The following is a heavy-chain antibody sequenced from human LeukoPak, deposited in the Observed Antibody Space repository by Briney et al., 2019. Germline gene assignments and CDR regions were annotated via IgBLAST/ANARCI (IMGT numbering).Heavy chain of an antibody. CDR1: GFTFSNAW. D-gene: IGHD3-10*01. Sequence: GGSLRLSCAASGFTFSNAWMSWVRQAPGKGLEWVGRIKSRADGGTTDYAAPVKGRFTISRDDSKDTVYLQMDGLKTEDTAVYYCGLGSGKSDFDYWGQGTLVTVSS. CDR3: GLGSGKSDFDY. V-gene: IGHV3-15*01. CDR2: IKSRADGGTT. J-gene: IGHJ4*02.